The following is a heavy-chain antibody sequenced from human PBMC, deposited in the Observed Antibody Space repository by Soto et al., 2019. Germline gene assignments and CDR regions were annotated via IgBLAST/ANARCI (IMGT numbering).Heavy chain of an antibody. CDR2: IDWDDDK. V-gene: IGHV2-5*02. D-gene: IGHD3-3*01. Sequence: QITLNESGPTQVKPRQTLTLTCTFSGFSLTTSGVGVGWIRQSPGKAPEWLALIDWDDDKRYSPSLKSRLTNTKDTAKNQVVLTMADLDPADTATYYCAHRVLRTVFGLVTTTAIYFDFWGQGTPVAVSS. CDR1: GFSLTTSGVG. CDR3: AHRVLRTVFGLVTTTAIYFDF. J-gene: IGHJ4*02.